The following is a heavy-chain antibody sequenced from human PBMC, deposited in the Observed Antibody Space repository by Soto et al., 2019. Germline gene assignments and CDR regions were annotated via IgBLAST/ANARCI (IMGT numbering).Heavy chain of an antibody. D-gene: IGHD2-2*01. Sequence: GASVKVSCKASGYSFTSYGISWVRQAPEQGLEWMGWISAYNGNTNYAQKLQGRVTMTTDTSTSTAYMELRSLRSDDTAVYYCARGIVVVPAAMLFYYYGMDVWGQGTTVTVSS. CDR2: ISAYNGNT. CDR1: GYSFTSYG. V-gene: IGHV1-18*01. J-gene: IGHJ6*02. CDR3: ARGIVVVPAAMLFYYYGMDV.